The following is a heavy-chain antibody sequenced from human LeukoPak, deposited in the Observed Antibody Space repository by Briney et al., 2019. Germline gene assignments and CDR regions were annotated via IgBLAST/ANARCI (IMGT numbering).Heavy chain of an antibody. CDR3: AAPGASGFVGNFWSGPLDF. D-gene: IGHD3-3*01. CDR1: GYTFTGYY. Sequence: ASVKVSCKASGYTFTGYYMHWVRQAPGQGLGWMGIINPSAGSTSYPQKFQGRITMTRDTSTSTVYMELSSLRSEDTAVYYCAAPGASGFVGNFWSGPLDFWGQGTLVTVSS. J-gene: IGHJ4*02. V-gene: IGHV1-46*01. CDR2: INPSAGST.